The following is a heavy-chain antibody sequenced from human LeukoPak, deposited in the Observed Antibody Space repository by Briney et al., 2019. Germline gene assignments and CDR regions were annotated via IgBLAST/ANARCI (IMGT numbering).Heavy chain of an antibody. Sequence: GGSLRLSCAASGFPLCSYAMHWVRQAPGKGLEYVGAISSNGVSTHYANSLTGRFTISSDNSKNTLYLQMGNLRAEDMAVYYCARTQQWLVYYGMDVWGQGTTVTVSS. V-gene: IGHV3-64*01. CDR1: GFPLCSYA. D-gene: IGHD6-19*01. J-gene: IGHJ6*02. CDR3: ARTQQWLVYYGMDV. CDR2: ISSNGVST.